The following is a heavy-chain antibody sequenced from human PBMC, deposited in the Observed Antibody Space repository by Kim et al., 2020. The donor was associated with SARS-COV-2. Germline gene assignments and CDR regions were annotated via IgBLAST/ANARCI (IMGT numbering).Heavy chain of an antibody. D-gene: IGHD4-4*01. CDR1: GGTFSSYA. CDR3: ARGTLRDYSNYDPRNKIYGMDV. V-gene: IGHV1-69*13. J-gene: IGHJ6*02. Sequence: SVKVSCKASGGTFSSYAISWVRQAPGQGLEWMGGIIPIFGTANYPQKFQGRVTITADETTSTAYMELSSLRSEDTAVYYCARGTLRDYSNYDPRNKIYGMDVWGQGTTFTVSS. CDR2: IIPIFGTA.